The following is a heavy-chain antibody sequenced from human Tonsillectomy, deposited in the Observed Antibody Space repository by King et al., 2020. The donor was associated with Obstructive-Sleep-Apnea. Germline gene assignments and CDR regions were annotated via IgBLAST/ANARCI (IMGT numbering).Heavy chain of an antibody. CDR2: IYHSGST. D-gene: IGHD3-10*01. V-gene: IGHV4-38-2*02. CDR1: GYSISSGYY. CDR3: ARDRDSGAGWFDP. Sequence: QLQESGPGLVKPSETLSLTCTVSGYSISSGYYWGWIRQPPGKGLEWIGSIYHSGSTYYNPSLKSRVTISVDTSKNQFSLKLSSVTAADTAVYYCARDRDSGAGWFDPWGQGTLVTVSS. J-gene: IGHJ5*02.